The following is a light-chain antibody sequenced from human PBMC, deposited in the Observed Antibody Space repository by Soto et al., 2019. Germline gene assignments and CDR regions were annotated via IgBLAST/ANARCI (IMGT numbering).Light chain of an antibody. J-gene: IGKJ2*01. CDR2: NAS. CDR1: QTISMW. CDR3: QHYNIFAFT. Sequence: DIQMTQSPSTLSASVGDRVTITCRASQTISMWLAWYQQKPGKAPKVLIYNASILEIGVPSSFSGSGSGTEFTLTISSLQTDDFATYYFQHYNIFAFTFGQGTKLEIK. V-gene: IGKV1-5*03.